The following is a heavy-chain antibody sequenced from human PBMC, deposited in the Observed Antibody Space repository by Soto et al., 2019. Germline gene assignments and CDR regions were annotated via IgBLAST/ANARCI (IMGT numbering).Heavy chain of an antibody. D-gene: IGHD3-10*01. V-gene: IGHV4-34*01. J-gene: IGHJ3*02. Sequence: SETLSLTCAVYGGSFSGYYWSWIRQPPGKGLEWIGEINHSGSTNYNPSLKSRVTISVDTSKNQFSLKLSSVTAADTAVYYCASQVNYGSGTGSDAFDIWGQGTMVTVSS. CDR3: ASQVNYGSGTGSDAFDI. CDR1: GGSFSGYY. CDR2: INHSGST.